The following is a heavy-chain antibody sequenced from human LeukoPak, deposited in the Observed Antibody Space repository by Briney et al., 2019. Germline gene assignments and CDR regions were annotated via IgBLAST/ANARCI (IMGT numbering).Heavy chain of an antibody. Sequence: ASVKVSCKASGYTFTSYDINWVRQATGQGLEWMGWMNPNSGNTGYAQKFQGRVTMTRNTSISTAYMELSSLRPEDTAVYYCARGQFYGDYVNYWGQGTLVTVSS. CDR2: MNPNSGNT. J-gene: IGHJ4*02. CDR1: GYTFTSYD. D-gene: IGHD4-17*01. V-gene: IGHV1-8*01. CDR3: ARGQFYGDYVNY.